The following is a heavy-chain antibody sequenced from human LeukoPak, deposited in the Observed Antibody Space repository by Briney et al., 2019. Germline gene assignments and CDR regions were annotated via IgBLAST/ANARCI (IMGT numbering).Heavy chain of an antibody. CDR1: GFTFRSYP. Sequence: GGSLRLSCAASGFTFRSYPMHWVRQAPGKGLEWVALISSDGSDKKYADSVKGRFTVSRDNSKNTLYLQMRSLRVEDTAVYYCARDYPADYWGQGTLVTVSS. CDR3: ARDYPADY. V-gene: IGHV3-30-3*01. J-gene: IGHJ4*02. CDR2: ISSDGSDK.